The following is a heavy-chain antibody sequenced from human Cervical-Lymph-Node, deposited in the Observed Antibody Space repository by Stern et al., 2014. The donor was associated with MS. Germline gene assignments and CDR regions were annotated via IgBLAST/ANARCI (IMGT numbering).Heavy chain of an antibody. J-gene: IGHJ4*02. Sequence: QVQLQESGPGLVKPSQTLSLTCTVSGGSISSGGYYWSWIRQHPGKGLEWIGYIHHSGNTYYNPSLKSRLTISVDTSKNQFSLKLSPVTAADTAVYYCARDSGASTTVTTGSIDYWGQGTLVTVSS. CDR2: IHHSGNT. D-gene: IGHD4-17*01. V-gene: IGHV4-31*03. CDR1: GGSISSGGYY. CDR3: ARDSGASTTVTTGSIDY.